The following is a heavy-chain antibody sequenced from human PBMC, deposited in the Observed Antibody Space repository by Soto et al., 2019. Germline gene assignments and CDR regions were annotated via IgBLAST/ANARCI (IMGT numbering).Heavy chain of an antibody. CDR1: GYTFTSYG. D-gene: IGHD3-16*02. CDR3: ARDPTLTFGGVIVMNYYYGIDV. V-gene: IGHV1-18*04. CDR2: ISAYNGNT. J-gene: IGHJ6*02. Sequence: ASVKVSCKASGYTFTSYGISWVRQAPGQGLEWMGWISAYNGNTNYAQKLQGRVTMTTDTSTSTAYMELRSLRSDDTAVYYCARDPTLTFGGVIVMNYYYGIDVWGQGATVTVSS.